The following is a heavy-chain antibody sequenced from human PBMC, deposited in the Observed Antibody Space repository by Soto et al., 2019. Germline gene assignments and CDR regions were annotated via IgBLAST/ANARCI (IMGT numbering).Heavy chain of an antibody. CDR2: FFSDAER. D-gene: IGHD4-17*01. CDR3: ARMAGDSNYCVMAG. Sequence: QVTLKESGPVLVKPTETLTLTCTVSGFSLGNGRMGVSWIRQPPGKPLEWLAHFFSDAERSYSASMQSRLTSSLETSGSRVVLTMTNLDPGDTPTFYGARMAGDSNYCVMAGWAKGPRSPSP. J-gene: IGHJ6*02. V-gene: IGHV2-26*01. CDR1: GFSLGNGRMG.